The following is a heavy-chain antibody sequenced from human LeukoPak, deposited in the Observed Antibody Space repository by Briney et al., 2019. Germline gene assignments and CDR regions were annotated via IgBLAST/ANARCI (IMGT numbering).Heavy chain of an antibody. J-gene: IGHJ5*02. CDR2: IIPIFGTA. CDR1: GGTFSSYA. CDR3: ARLGPHYGGNPDNWFDP. D-gene: IGHD4-23*01. V-gene: IGHV1-69*13. Sequence: ASVKVSCKASGGTFSSYAISWVRQAPGQGLEWMGGIIPIFGTANYAQKFQGRVTITAEESTSTAYLELSSLRSEDTAVYYCARLGPHYGGNPDNWFDPWGQGTLVTVSS.